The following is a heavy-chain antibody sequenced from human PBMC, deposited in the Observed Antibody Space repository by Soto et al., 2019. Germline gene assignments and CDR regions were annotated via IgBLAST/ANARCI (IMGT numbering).Heavy chain of an antibody. Sequence: GGSLRLSCAASGFTFSSYAMHWVRQAPGKGLEWVAVISYDGSNKYYADSVKGRFTISRDNSKNTLYLQMNSLRAEDTAVYYCARDAAPIPEQQPYSGMDVWGQGTTVTVSS. CDR1: GFTFSSYA. J-gene: IGHJ6*02. CDR3: ARDAAPIPEQQPYSGMDV. V-gene: IGHV3-30-3*01. CDR2: ISYDGSNK. D-gene: IGHD6-13*01.